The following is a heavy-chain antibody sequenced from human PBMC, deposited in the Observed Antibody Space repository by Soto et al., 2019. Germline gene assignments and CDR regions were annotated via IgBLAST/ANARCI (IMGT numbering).Heavy chain of an antibody. Sequence: SVKVSCKASGGTFSSYAISWVRQAPGQGLEWMGGIIPIFGTANYAQKFQGRVTITADESTSTAYMELSSLRSEDTAVYYCARGAXVVPAAITPYYYYGMDVWGQGTTVTVSS. D-gene: IGHD2-2*02. CDR2: IIPIFGTA. CDR1: GGTFSSYA. V-gene: IGHV1-69*13. CDR3: ARGAXVVPAAITPYYYYGMDV. J-gene: IGHJ6*02.